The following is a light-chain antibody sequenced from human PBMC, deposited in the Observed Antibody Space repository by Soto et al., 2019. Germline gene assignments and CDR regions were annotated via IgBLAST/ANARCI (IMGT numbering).Light chain of an antibody. CDR3: QPSYSTPST. J-gene: IGKJ1*01. V-gene: IGKV1-39*01. CDR2: AAS. Sequence: VQMAQTASSGTASVVNRLTITRGASQSISSYLNWYQQKPGKAPKLLIYAASSLQSGVPPRFSVSGPGTDFTLTISSLQPQHFAPSYCQPSYSTPSTFGQGTKVDIK. CDR1: QSISSY.